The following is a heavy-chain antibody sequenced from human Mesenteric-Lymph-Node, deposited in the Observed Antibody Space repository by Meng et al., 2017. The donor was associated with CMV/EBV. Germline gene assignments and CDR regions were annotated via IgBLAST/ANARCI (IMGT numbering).Heavy chain of an antibody. V-gene: IGHV1-3*01. CDR1: YTCTSYA. CDR2: INAGNGHT. D-gene: IGHD2-2*01. J-gene: IGHJ4*02. CDR3: ARIGAALPPGSWGYFSDY. Sequence: YTCTSYAIHWVRQAPGQRPEWMGWINAGNGHTKYSQKFQGRVTITRDTSATTAYMEVTQLTSEDTAVYYCARIGAALPPGSWGYFSDYWGQGTLVTVSS.